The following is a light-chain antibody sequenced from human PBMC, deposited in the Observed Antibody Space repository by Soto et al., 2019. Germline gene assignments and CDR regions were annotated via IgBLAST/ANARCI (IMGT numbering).Light chain of an antibody. CDR3: STYTSSSNLYV. CDR2: XVX. Sequence: QSALTQPASVSGSPGQSITISCTGTSSDVGGYNYVSWYQQHPGXSXXLXXXXVXXXXXXXXXXXSGAXSXXXXXXXXXGLXXEDEAYYDCSTYTSSSNLYVFGTGTKLTVL. V-gene: IGLV2-14*01. CDR1: SSDVGGYNY. J-gene: IGLJ1*01.